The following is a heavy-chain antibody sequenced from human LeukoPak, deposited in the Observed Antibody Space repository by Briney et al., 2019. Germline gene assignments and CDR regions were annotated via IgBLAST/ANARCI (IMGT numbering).Heavy chain of an antibody. CDR2: INHSGST. J-gene: IGHJ4*02. V-gene: IGHV4-34*01. CDR1: GGSFSGYY. Sequence: SETLSLTCAVSGGSFSGYYRSWIRQPPGKGLEWVGEINHSGSTNYNPSLKSRVTISVDTSKTQFSLKLSSVGAADTAVYYCARGLWQQLGNDYWGQGTLVTVSS. D-gene: IGHD6-13*01. CDR3: ARGLWQQLGNDY.